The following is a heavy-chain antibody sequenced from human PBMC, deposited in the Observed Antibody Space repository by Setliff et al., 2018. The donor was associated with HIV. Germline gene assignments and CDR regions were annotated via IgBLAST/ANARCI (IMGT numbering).Heavy chain of an antibody. CDR2: ISGRGDNT. D-gene: IGHD3-9*01. J-gene: IGHJ4*02. CDR3: AKDLSVLTGYRFDY. Sequence: GGSLRLSCAASGFTFSTYAMSWVRQAPGKGLEWVSVISGRGDNTYYADSVKGRFTISRDNSKNMLYLQMTSLRAEDTAVFYCAKDLSVLTGYRFDYWGQGTLVTVSS. V-gene: IGHV3-23*01. CDR1: GFTFSTYA.